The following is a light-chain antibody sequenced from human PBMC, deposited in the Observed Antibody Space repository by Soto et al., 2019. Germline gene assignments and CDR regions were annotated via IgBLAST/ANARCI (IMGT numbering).Light chain of an antibody. J-gene: IGKJ1*01. Sequence: DIQMTQSPSSVSAYVGDSVTITWRASQSITTGLAWYQQRLGKAPKLLIYDVSSLQSGVPSMFSGSGSGTEFTLTISSLQPDDFATYYCQHYKMYSPWTFGQGTKVDIK. CDR1: QSITTG. V-gene: IGKV1-5*01. CDR2: DVS. CDR3: QHYKMYSPWT.